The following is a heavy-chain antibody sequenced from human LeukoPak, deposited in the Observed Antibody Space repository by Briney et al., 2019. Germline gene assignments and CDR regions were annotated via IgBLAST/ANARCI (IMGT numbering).Heavy chain of an antibody. J-gene: IGHJ2*01. CDR3: ARVEVPRDINDWYFDL. D-gene: IGHD2-15*01. Sequence: SETLSLTCTVSGYSIAHGFFWAWIRQPPGGGLEWIGSLYHSGTTYYTTSLKSRISTSVDTSKNQFSQKLRLVTAADTAVYYCARVEVPRDINDWYFDLWGRGTLVTVSS. CDR1: GYSIAHGFF. CDR2: LYHSGTT. V-gene: IGHV4-38-2*02.